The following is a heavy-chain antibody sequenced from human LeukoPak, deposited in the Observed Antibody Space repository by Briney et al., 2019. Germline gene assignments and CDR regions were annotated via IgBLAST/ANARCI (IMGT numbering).Heavy chain of an antibody. V-gene: IGHV1-18*01. CDR1: GYTFPNYG. J-gene: IGHJ4*02. D-gene: IGHD5-12*01. CDR2: ISAYNGNT. CDR3: ARDLGTSGYPGC. Sequence: ASVKVSCKAAGYTFPNYGISWVRQAPGQGLEWMGWISAYNGNTNYAQRLQGRVTMTTDTSTSTAYMELRSLRSDDTAVYYCARDLGTSGYPGCWGQGTLVTVSS.